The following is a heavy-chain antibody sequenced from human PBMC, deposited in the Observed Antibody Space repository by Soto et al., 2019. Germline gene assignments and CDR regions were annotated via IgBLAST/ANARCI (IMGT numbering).Heavy chain of an antibody. D-gene: IGHD6-6*01. J-gene: IGHJ6*02. CDR2: IIPIFGTA. CDR1: GGTFSSYA. Sequence: QVQLVQSGAEVKKPGSSVKVSCKASGGTFSSYAISWVRQAPGQGLEWMGGIIPIFGTANYAQKVQGRVTITADKSTSTAYMELSSLRSEDTAVYYCARDLRPGSRSIAARYYGMDVWGQGTTVTVSS. V-gene: IGHV1-69*06. CDR3: ARDLRPGSRSIAARYYGMDV.